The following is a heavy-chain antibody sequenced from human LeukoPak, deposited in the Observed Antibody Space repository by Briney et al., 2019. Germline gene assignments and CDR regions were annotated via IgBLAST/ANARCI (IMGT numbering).Heavy chain of an antibody. J-gene: IGHJ4*02. CDR1: GYTFIGYY. D-gene: IGHD4-23*01. V-gene: IGHV1-2*02. Sequence: ASVKVSCKVSGYTFIGYYIHWVRQAPGQELEWMGWINPNSGATNYAQKFQGRVTMTRDRSISTAYMELNWLTSDDTAVYYCTRETGGSTLVTLPSDNWGQGTPVTVSS. CDR3: TRETGGSTLVTLPSDN. CDR2: INPNSGAT.